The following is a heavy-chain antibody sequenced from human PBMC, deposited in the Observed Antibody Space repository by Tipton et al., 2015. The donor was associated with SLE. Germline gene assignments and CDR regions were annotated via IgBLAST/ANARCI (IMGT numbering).Heavy chain of an antibody. D-gene: IGHD3-22*01. J-gene: IGHJ5*02. CDR2: IYYSGRT. CDR3: DRATMIVVVMSP. V-gene: IGHV4-30-4*08. CDR1: GGSISSGGYY. Sequence: TLSLTCTVSGGSISSGGYYWSWIRQHPGTGLEWIGYIYYSGRTYYNPSLKSRVTISVDTSKNQFSLKLSSVTASATAVYYWDRATMIVVVMSPGGQGTPVTVSS.